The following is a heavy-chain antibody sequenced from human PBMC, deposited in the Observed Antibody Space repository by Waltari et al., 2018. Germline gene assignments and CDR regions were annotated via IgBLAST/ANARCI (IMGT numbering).Heavy chain of an antibody. CDR3: ARAGYFYGTGSYSWFEP. Sequence: QLQLQESGPGLVKPSETLALTCSVSGGSISSGNYYWGWIRQPPGRGLEWIGSIYADGSTYGRRSRKSRVTVLVDTSKNQFCLRLDAVTAADTAVYYCARAGYFYGTGSYSWFEPWGQGTLVTVSS. CDR1: GGSISSGNYY. CDR2: IYADGST. D-gene: IGHD3-10*01. J-gene: IGHJ5*01. V-gene: IGHV4-39*07.